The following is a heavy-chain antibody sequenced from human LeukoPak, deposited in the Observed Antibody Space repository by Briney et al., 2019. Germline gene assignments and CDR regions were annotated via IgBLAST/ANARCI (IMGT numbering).Heavy chain of an antibody. Sequence: PGGSLRLSCAASGFTFSSYGMHWVRQAPGKGLEWVAVISYDGSNKYYADSVKGRFTISRDNSKNTLYLQMNSLRAEDTAVYYCAKDLDGFWSGSSIGSDYWGQGTLVTVSS. V-gene: IGHV3-30*18. D-gene: IGHD3-3*01. J-gene: IGHJ4*02. CDR2: ISYDGSNK. CDR1: GFTFSSYG. CDR3: AKDLDGFWSGSSIGSDY.